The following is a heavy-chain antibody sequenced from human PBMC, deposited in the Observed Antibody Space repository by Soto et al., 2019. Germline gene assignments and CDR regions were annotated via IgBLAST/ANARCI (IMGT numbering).Heavy chain of an antibody. CDR3: ARVHCSAGTCLDGLDF. CDR1: GDSVSSNGAC. D-gene: IGHD2-15*01. Sequence: SQTLSLTCVISGDSVSSNGACWNWVRQSPSRGLQWLGRIYYRSKWFHDYAASVESRMAINPDTSRNQSSLQLNYVTPEDTAVYYCARVHCSAGTCLDGLDFWGQGTTVTV. CDR2: IYYRSKWFH. J-gene: IGHJ6*02. V-gene: IGHV6-1*01.